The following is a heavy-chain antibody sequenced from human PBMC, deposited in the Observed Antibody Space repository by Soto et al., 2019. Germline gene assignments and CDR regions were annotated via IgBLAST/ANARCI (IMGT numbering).Heavy chain of an antibody. V-gene: IGHV3-11*01. D-gene: IGHD1-26*01. CDR2: VSGSGSTI. Sequence: QVQLVESGGDLVKPGGSLRLSCAASGFTFSDYYMTWIRQAPGKGLEWVSYVSGSGSTIHYADSVKGRFTISRDNAKNSVSLQINSLRAEVTAVYYCARGRTASVSGSYPFDYWGQGTLVTVSS. CDR1: GFTFSDYY. CDR3: ARGRTASVSGSYPFDY. J-gene: IGHJ4*02.